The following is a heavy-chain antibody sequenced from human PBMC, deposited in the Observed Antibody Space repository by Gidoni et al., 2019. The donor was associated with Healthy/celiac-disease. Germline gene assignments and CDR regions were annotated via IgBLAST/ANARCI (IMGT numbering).Heavy chain of an antibody. D-gene: IGHD6-6*01. CDR3: ARGGIGSSSEYDY. J-gene: IGHJ4*02. Sequence: EVQLVESGGGLVKPGGSLRLSCAASGFTFSSYSMNWVRQAPGKGLEWVSSISSSSSYIYYADSVKGRFTISRDNAKNSLYLQMNSLRAEDTAVYYCARGGIGSSSEYDYWGQGTLVTVSS. CDR1: GFTFSSYS. CDR2: ISSSSSYI. V-gene: IGHV3-21*01.